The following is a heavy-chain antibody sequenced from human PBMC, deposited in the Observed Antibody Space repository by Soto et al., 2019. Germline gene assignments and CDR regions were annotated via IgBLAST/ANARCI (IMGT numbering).Heavy chain of an antibody. CDR3: AIPEDYGMDV. V-gene: IGHV5-51*01. Sequence: RVESLTISCEVSGYSFTSYGIGWVRQMPGKGLEWMGIIYPGDSDTRYSPSFQGQVTISADKSISTAYLQWSSLKASDTSMYYCAIPEDYGMDVWGQGTTVTVSS. J-gene: IGHJ6*01. CDR1: GYSFTSYG. CDR2: IYPGDSDT. D-gene: IGHD2-21*01.